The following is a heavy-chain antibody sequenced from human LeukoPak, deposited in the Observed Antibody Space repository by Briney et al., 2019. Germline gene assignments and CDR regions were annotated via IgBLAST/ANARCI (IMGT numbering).Heavy chain of an antibody. D-gene: IGHD2/OR15-2a*01. CDR1: GGSNSSYY. CDR2: IYYSGST. V-gene: IGHV4-59*08. J-gene: IGHJ4*02. Sequence: PSETLSLTCTVSGGSNSSYYWSLIRQPSGKGLEWIGYIYYSGSTNYNPSLKSRVTISVDTSKNQFSLKLSSVTAADTAVYYCAGHHPRNTVDFWGQGTLVTVSS. CDR3: AGHHPRNTVDF.